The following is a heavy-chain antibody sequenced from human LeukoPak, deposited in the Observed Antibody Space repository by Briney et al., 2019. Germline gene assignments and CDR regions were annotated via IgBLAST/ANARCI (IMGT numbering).Heavy chain of an antibody. Sequence: PSETLSLTCAVYGGSFSGYYWSWIRQPPGKGLEWIGEINHSGSTNYNPSLKSRVTISVDTSKNQFSLKLSSVTAADTAVYYCARAGTYYYGSGSYYLFDYWGQGTLVTVSS. CDR1: GGSFSGYY. V-gene: IGHV4-34*01. CDR2: INHSGST. J-gene: IGHJ4*02. CDR3: ARAGTYYYGSGSYYLFDY. D-gene: IGHD3-10*01.